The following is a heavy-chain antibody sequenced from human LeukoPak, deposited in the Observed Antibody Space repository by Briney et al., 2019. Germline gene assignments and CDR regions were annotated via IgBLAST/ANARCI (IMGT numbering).Heavy chain of an antibody. CDR2: ISWNSGLI. J-gene: IGHJ4*02. D-gene: IGHD3/OR15-3a*01. CDR3: AKVGIFGLVTYYFDY. V-gene: IGHV3-9*01. Sequence: GGSLRLSYAASGFTFDEYAMHWVRQAPGKGLEWVSGISWNSGLIDYADSVKGRFTISRDNAKNSLYLQMNGLKAEDTAFYYCAKVGIFGLVTYYFDYWGQGTLVTVSS. CDR1: GFTFDEYA.